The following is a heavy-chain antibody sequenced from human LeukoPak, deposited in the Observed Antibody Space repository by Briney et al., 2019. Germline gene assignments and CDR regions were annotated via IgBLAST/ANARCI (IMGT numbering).Heavy chain of an antibody. CDR2: IYHSGST. CDR1: GGSISSGGYS. V-gene: IGHV4-30-2*05. Sequence: SETLSLTCAVSGGSISSGGYSWSWIRQPPGKGLEWIGYIYHSGSTYYNPSLKSRVTISVDTSKNQFSLKLSSVTAADTAVYYCAGTRRDGYNYPVYWGQGTLVTVSS. CDR3: AGTRRDGYNYPVY. J-gene: IGHJ4*02. D-gene: IGHD5-24*01.